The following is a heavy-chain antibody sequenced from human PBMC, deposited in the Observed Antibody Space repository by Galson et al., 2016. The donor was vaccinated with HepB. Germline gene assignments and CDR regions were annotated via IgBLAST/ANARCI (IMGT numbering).Heavy chain of an antibody. CDR1: GFNFPTSG. Sequence: SLRLSCAASGFNFPTSGMHWVRQAPGKGLEWVSGIRHSGGRTYYADSVNGRFTISRDNSKNTLYLQMNSLRAEDTAVYYCAKLEGGLTYYGMDVWGHGATVTVSS. J-gene: IGHJ6*02. D-gene: IGHD2-15*01. CDR3: AKLEGGLTYYGMDV. V-gene: IGHV3-23*01. CDR2: IRHSGGRT.